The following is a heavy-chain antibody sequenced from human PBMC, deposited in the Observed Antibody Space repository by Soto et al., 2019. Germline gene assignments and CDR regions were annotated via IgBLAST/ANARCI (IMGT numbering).Heavy chain of an antibody. D-gene: IGHD4-17*01. CDR1: GFTFSSYS. V-gene: IGHV3-21*01. Sequence: PGGSLRLSCAASGFTFSSYSMNWVRQAPGKGLEWVSSISSSSSYIYYADSVKGRFTISRDNAKNSLYLQMYSLRAEDTAVYYCARDGDYGGDFDYWGQGTLVTVSS. CDR2: ISSSSSYI. J-gene: IGHJ4*02. CDR3: ARDGDYGGDFDY.